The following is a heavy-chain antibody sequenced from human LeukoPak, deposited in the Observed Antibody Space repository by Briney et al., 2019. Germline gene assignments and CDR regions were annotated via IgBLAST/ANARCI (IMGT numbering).Heavy chain of an antibody. CDR1: GGSFSGYY. CDR3: ARGDEYLGY. J-gene: IGHJ4*02. V-gene: IGHV4-34*01. CDR2: INHSGST. Sequence: SETLSLTCAVYGGSFSGYYWSWIRQPPGKGLEWIGEINHSGSTNYNPSLKSRVTISVDTSKNQFSLKLSSVTAADTAVYYCARGDEYLGYWGQGTLVTVSS.